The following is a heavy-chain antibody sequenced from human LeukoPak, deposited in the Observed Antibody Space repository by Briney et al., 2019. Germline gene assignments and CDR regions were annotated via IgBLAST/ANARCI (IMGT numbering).Heavy chain of an antibody. CDR2: INPNSGGT. J-gene: IGHJ5*02. V-gene: IGHV1-2*02. D-gene: IGHD6-19*01. CDR1: GYTFTGYY. CDR3: ARAGGWYVNWFDP. Sequence: ASVKVSCKASGYTFTGYYMHWVRQAPGQGLEWMGWINPNSGGTDYAQKFQGRGTMTRDTSISTAYMELSRLRSDDTAMYYCARAGGWYVNWFDPWGQGTLVTVSS.